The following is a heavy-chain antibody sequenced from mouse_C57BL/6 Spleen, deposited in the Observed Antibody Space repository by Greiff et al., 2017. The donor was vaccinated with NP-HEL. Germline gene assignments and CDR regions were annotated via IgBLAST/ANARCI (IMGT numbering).Heavy chain of an antibody. V-gene: IGHV5-4*01. D-gene: IGHD2-3*01. J-gene: IGHJ2*01. CDR3: AREPMMVVFDY. CDR1: GFTFSSYA. CDR2: ISDGGSYT. Sequence: EVKLVESGGGLVMPGGSLKLSCAASGFTFSSYAMSWVRQTPEKRLEWVATISDGGSYTYYPDNVKGRFTISRDNAKNNLYLQMSHLKSEDTAMYYCAREPMMVVFDYWGQGTTLTVSS.